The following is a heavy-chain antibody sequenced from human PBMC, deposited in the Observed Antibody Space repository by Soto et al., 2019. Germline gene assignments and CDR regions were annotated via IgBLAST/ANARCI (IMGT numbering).Heavy chain of an antibody. CDR1: GFTFTGSA. CDR3: VKGVYGSGSDFFDY. J-gene: IGHJ4*02. CDR2: ISDTGDKS. D-gene: IGHD3-10*01. Sequence: EVQLLESGGRLVQPGGSLRLSCAASGFTFTGSAMSWVRQAPGKGLEWVSTISDTGDKSHYADSVKGRFTISRDSSKTTLYLQLNSLRDDDTALYYCVKGVYGSGSDFFDYWGQGTPVTVSS. V-gene: IGHV3-23*01.